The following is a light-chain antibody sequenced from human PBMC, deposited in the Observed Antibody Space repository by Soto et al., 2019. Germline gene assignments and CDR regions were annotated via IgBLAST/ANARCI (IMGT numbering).Light chain of an antibody. CDR1: QSFSNNY. CDR2: GAS. V-gene: IGKV3-20*01. CDR3: QHYGTSTT. Sequence: EIVLTHSPGTLSLSPGERATLSCRASQSFSNNYLAWYQQKPGQAPRLLIYGASSRATGIPDRFSGSGSGTDFTLTISRLEPEDFAVYYCQHYGTSTTFGQGTKVEIK. J-gene: IGKJ1*01.